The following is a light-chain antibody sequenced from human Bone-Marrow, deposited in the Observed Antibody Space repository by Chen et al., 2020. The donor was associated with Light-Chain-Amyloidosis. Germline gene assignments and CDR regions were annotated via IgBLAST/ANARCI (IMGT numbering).Light chain of an antibody. V-gene: IGKV3-20*01. CDR1: QTISSNY. CDR2: GSS. J-gene: IGKJ4*01. Sequence: EIVLTQSPGTLSLSPGEGANLSCRASQTISSNYLTWYQQKFGQAPRLLIYGSSSRATGIPDRFTGRGSGTEFTRTINRLEAEDFAMYYCQQYGSSPLTFGGGTKVEIK. CDR3: QQYGSSPLT.